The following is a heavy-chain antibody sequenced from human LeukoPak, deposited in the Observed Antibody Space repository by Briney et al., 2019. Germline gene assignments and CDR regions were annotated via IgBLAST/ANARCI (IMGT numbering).Heavy chain of an antibody. CDR3: ARGRYSSSSDYYMDV. V-gene: IGHV1-8*01. D-gene: IGHD6-6*01. CDR1: GYTFTIYD. CDR2: MNPNSGNT. J-gene: IGHJ6*03. Sequence: ASVKVSFTASGYTFTIYDINWVRQAPGQGLEWMGWMNPNSGNTGYAQKFQGRVTMTRNTSISTAYMELSSLRSEDTAVYYCARGRYSSSSDYYMDVWGKGTTVTVSS.